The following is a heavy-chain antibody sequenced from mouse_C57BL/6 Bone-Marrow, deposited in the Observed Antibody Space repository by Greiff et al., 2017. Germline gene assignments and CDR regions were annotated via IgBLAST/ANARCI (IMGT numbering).Heavy chain of an antibody. V-gene: IGHV5-12*01. CDR3: ARPGYSGSSLGFAY. J-gene: IGHJ3*01. D-gene: IGHD1-1*01. CDR2: ISNGGGST. CDR1: GFTFSDYY. Sequence: EVKLVESGGGLVQPGGSLKLSCAASGFTFSDYYMYWVRQTPEKRLEWVAYISNGGGSTYYPDTVKGRFAISRDNAKNTLYLQMSRLKSEDTAMYYCARPGYSGSSLGFAYWGQGTLVTVSA.